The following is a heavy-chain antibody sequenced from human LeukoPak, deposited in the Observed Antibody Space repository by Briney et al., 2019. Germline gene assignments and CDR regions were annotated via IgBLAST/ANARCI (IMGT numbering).Heavy chain of an antibody. J-gene: IGHJ4*02. Sequence: SVKVSCKASGGTFSLYPSNWVRQDPGRGLDWMAGIIPIFGTANYAQKFQGRVTITADESTSTAYMELSRLRSEDTAVYYCATEIHRGSGIAAVWGQGTLVTVSS. CDR2: IIPIFGTA. V-gene: IGHV1-69*13. D-gene: IGHD6-13*01. CDR3: ATEIHRGSGIAAV. CDR1: GGTFSLYP.